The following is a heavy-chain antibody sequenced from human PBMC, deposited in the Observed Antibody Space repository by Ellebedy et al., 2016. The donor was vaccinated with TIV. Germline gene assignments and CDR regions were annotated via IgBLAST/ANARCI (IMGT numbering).Heavy chain of an antibody. CDR1: GGSFSGYY. D-gene: IGHD2-21*02. J-gene: IGHJ5*02. V-gene: IGHV4-34*01. CDR3: PVVAVTTSGFDP. Sequence: SETLSLXXAVYGGSFSGYYWSWIRQPPGKGLEWIGEINHSGSTNYNPSLKSRVTISVDTSKNQFSLKLSSVTAANTAVYYCPVVAVTTSGFDPWGQGTLVTVSS. CDR2: INHSGST.